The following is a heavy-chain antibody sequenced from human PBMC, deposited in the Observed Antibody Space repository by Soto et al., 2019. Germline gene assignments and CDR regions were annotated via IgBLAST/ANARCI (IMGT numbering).Heavy chain of an antibody. CDR2: IYYSGST. Sequence: LSLTCTVSGGSISSGGYYWSWIRQHPGKGLEWIGYIYYSGSTYYNPSLKSRVTISVDTSKNQFSLKLSSVTAADTAVYYCARGLGSGYYYFDYWGQGTLVTVSS. D-gene: IGHD3-22*01. J-gene: IGHJ4*02. V-gene: IGHV4-31*03. CDR1: GGSISSGGYY. CDR3: ARGLGSGYYYFDY.